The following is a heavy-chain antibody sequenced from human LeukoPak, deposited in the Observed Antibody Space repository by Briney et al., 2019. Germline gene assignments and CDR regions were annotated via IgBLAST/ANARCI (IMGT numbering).Heavy chain of an antibody. J-gene: IGHJ4*02. CDR1: GFTFSSYW. CDR3: AGASALATPPFAY. Sequence: SGGSLRLSCAASGFTFSSYWMHWVRQAPGKGLVWVSRINIDGSTSDYADSVKGRFTISRDNAKNAMYLQMNSLRVDDTAVYYCAGASALATPPFAYWGQGTLVTVSS. D-gene: IGHD5-12*01. V-gene: IGHV3-74*01. CDR2: INIDGSTS.